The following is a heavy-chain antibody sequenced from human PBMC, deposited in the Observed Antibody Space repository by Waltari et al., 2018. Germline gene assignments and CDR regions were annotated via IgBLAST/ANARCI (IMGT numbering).Heavy chain of an antibody. D-gene: IGHD2-15*01. J-gene: IGHJ3*01. CDR1: GSFYY. V-gene: IGHV4-59*08. CDR2: ASYSGST. CDR3: ATLGARYSNAFDV. Sequence: QVQLQESGPGLVKPSETLSLTCTLSGSFYYLSWIRQPPGKGLECLGYASYSGSTYYNPSLQSRVTILVGSSRNQFSLQLSYVTAADTAVYYCATLGARYSNAFDVWGQGTMVTVSS.